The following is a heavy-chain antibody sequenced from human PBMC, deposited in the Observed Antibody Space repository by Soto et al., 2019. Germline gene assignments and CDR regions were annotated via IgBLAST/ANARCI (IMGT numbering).Heavy chain of an antibody. CDR2: ISWNSGSI. J-gene: IGHJ4*02. CDR3: ARLYSSSFDY. CDR1: GFTFDDYA. Sequence: GGSLRLSCAASGFTFDDYAMHWVRQAPGKGLEWVSGISWNSGSIGYADSVKGRFTISRDNAKNSLYLQMNSLRAEDTALCYCARLYSSSFDYWGQGTLVTVSS. V-gene: IGHV3-9*01. D-gene: IGHD6-13*01.